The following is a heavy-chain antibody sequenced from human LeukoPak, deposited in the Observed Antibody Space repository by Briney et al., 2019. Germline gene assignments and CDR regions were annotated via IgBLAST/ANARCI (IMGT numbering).Heavy chain of an antibody. CDR2: INPYTGDT. Sequence: ASVKVSCKASGYTFSGYYMHWVRQAPGQGLEWMGWINPYTGDTNYAQKFQGRVTMTRDTSISTAYMELSRLISGDTAVYYCAPSGYTYFYSDYWGQGTLVIVSS. D-gene: IGHD5-24*01. CDR3: APSGYTYFYSDY. V-gene: IGHV1-2*02. CDR1: GYTFSGYY. J-gene: IGHJ4*02.